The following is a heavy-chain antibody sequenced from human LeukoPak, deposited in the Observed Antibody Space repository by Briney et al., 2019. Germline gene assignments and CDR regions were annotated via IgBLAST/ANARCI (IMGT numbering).Heavy chain of an antibody. J-gene: IGHJ5*02. V-gene: IGHV3-30-3*01. CDR3: ARVEALRFLEWFRLFDP. CDR1: GFTFSSYA. D-gene: IGHD3-3*01. CDR2: ISYDGSNK. Sequence: GGSLRLSCAASGFTFSSYAMHWVRQAPGKGLEWVAVISYDGSNKYYADSVKGRFTIPRDNSKNTLYLQMNSLRAEDTAVYYCARVEALRFLEWFRLFDPWGQGTLVTVSS.